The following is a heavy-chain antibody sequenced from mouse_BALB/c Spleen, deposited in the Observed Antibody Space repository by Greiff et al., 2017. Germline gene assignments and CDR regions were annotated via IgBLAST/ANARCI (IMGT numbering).Heavy chain of an antibody. CDR2: IWAGGST. V-gene: IGHV2-9*02. J-gene: IGHJ4*01. CDR3: ATIYYGYAMDY. D-gene: IGHD2-1*01. CDR1: GFSLTSYG. Sequence: QVHVKQSGPGLVAPSQSLSITCTVSGFSLTSYGVHWVRQPPGKGLEWLGVIWAGGSTNYNSALMSRLSISKDNSKSQVFLKMNSLQTDDTAMYYCATIYYGYAMDYWGQGTSVTVSS.